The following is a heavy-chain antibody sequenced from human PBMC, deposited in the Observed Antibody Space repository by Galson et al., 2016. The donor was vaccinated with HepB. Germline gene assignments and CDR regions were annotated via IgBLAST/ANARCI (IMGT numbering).Heavy chain of an antibody. D-gene: IGHD3-10*01. V-gene: IGHV3-23*01. J-gene: IGHJ4*02. CDR3: AKFASGTYYLDSFDY. CDR1: GFTFRSYA. CDR2: ISGSGGST. Sequence: SLRLSCAASGFTFRSYAMTWVRQAPGTGLEWVSTISGSGGSTYHADSVKGRFTISRDNSKNTVYLQMNSLRAEDTAVYYCAKFASGTYYLDSFDYWGQGTLVTVSS.